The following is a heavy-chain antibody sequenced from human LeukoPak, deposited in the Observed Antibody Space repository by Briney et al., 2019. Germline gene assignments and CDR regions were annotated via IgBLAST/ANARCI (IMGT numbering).Heavy chain of an antibody. Sequence: ASVKVSCKASGYTFTSYDINWARQATGQGLEWMGWMNPNSGNTDSAQKFQGRVTMTRNTSISTAYMELSSLRSEDTAVYYCARGLNNYGSGSDFDYWGQGTLVTVSS. V-gene: IGHV1-8*01. J-gene: IGHJ4*02. CDR1: GYTFTSYD. CDR3: ARGLNNYGSGSDFDY. D-gene: IGHD3-10*01. CDR2: MNPNSGNT.